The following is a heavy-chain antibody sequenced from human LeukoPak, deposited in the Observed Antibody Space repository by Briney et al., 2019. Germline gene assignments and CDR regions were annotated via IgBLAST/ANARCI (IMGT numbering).Heavy chain of an antibody. D-gene: IGHD3-10*01. Sequence: PSETLSLTCTVSGDSFNTYYRSWLRQPAGKGLEWIGRIYTSGSTNYNPSLKSRVTMSVHTSKNQFSLKLSSVSAADPAVYYCARLPHGSGSYYPWFDPWGQGTLVTVSS. CDR3: ARLPHGSGSYYPWFDP. CDR1: GDSFNTYY. J-gene: IGHJ5*02. CDR2: IYTSGST. V-gene: IGHV4-4*07.